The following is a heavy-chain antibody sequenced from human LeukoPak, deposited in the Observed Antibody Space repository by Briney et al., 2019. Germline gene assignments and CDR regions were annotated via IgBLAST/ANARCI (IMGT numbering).Heavy chain of an antibody. V-gene: IGHV4-31*03. CDR1: GGSISSGGYY. D-gene: IGHD3-16*02. Sequence: PSETLSLTCTVSGGSISSGGYYWSWIRQHPGKGLEWIGYIYYSGSTYYNPSLKSRVTISVDTSKNQFSLKLSSVTAADTAVYYCARGSRWGDYVWGSYRYWLDAFDIWGQGTMVTVSS. CDR2: IYYSGST. J-gene: IGHJ3*02. CDR3: ARGSRWGDYVWGSYRYWLDAFDI.